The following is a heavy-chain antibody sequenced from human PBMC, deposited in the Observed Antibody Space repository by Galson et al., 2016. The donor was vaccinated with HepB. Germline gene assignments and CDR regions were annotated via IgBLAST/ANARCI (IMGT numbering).Heavy chain of an antibody. V-gene: IGHV4-4*02. J-gene: IGHJ5*02. Sequence: SETLSLTCSVSGDSISSSNWWNWVRQSPGKGLEWIGDVLYGGNTNYNPSLKGRVTISVDASKNLVSRRLSSVTAADTAVYYCARVKRYCSRNSCYFDPWGQGTLVTVSS. CDR1: GDSISSSNW. D-gene: IGHD2-15*01. CDR2: VLYGGNT. CDR3: ARVKRYCSRNSCYFDP.